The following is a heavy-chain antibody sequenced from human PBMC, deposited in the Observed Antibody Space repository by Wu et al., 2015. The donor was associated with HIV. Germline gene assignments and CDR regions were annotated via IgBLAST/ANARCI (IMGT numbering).Heavy chain of an antibody. Sequence: QLVQSGAEVKKPGSSVKVSCKASGGTFSSYAISWVRQAPGQGLEWMGRIIPIFGTANYAQKFQGRVTITADESTSTAYMELTSLRPDDTAVFYCTRGPSTTAKEVGGYWLDPSGPGNPRSPSPQ. CDR1: GGTFSSYA. CDR3: TRGPSTTAKEVGGYWLDP. D-gene: IGHD3-16*01. J-gene: IGHJ5*02. V-gene: IGHV1-69*13. CDR2: IIPIFGTA.